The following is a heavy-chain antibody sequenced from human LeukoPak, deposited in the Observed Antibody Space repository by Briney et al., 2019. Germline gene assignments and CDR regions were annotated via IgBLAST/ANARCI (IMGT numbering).Heavy chain of an antibody. CDR1: GFAFSSYA. Sequence: GGSLRLSCAASGFAFSSYAMSWVRQAPGKGLEWVSAISGSGGSTYYADSVKGRFTISRDNSKNTLYLQMNSLRAEDTAVYYCAKDVTMVRGVIIPVLFDYWGQGTLVTVSS. V-gene: IGHV3-23*01. CDR3: AKDVTMVRGVIIPVLFDY. D-gene: IGHD3-10*01. J-gene: IGHJ4*02. CDR2: ISGSGGST.